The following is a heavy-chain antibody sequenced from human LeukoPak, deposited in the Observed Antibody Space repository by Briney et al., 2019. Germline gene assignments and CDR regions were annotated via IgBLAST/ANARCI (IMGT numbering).Heavy chain of an antibody. CDR2: MKRDGSEI. V-gene: IGHV3-7*01. D-gene: IGHD6-19*01. J-gene: IGHJ5*02. CDR3: ARAPEWLVHCWFDP. Sequence: GGSLRLSCSASGFTFSTYWMSWVRQAPGKGLEWVANMKRDGSEIYYVDSVRGRFTISRDNARNSLYLQMNSLRAEDTAVYYCARAPEWLVHCWFDPWGQGTLVTVSS. CDR1: GFTFSTYW.